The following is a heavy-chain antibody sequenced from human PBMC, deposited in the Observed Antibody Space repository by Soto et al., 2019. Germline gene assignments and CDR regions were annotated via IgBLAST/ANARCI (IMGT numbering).Heavy chain of an antibody. D-gene: IGHD2-15*01. CDR1: GYTFTNYD. V-gene: IGHV1-18*01. CDR2: ISAYNGDT. Sequence: ASVKVSCKASGYTFTNYDINWVRQAPGQGLEWMGWISAYNGDTNYAQKLQGRVTMTTDTSTSTAYMELRSLRSDDTAVYYCARSGLPDPVVVVGHTPFDPWR. CDR3: ARSGLPDPVVVVGHTPFDP. J-gene: IGHJ5*02.